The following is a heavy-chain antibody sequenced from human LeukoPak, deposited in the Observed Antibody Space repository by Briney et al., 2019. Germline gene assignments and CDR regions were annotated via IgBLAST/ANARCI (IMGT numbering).Heavy chain of an antibody. D-gene: IGHD3-9*01. J-gene: IGHJ3*02. CDR2: IIPIFGTA. V-gene: IGHV1-69*01. Sequence: GSSVKVSCKASGGTFSSYAISWVRQAPGQGLEWMGGIIPIFGTANYAQKFQGRVTITADESTSTAYMELSSLRSEDTAVYYCARDMVPYYDILTGYHAGGAFDIWGQGTMVTVSS. CDR3: ARDMVPYYDILTGYHAGGAFDI. CDR1: GGTFSSYA.